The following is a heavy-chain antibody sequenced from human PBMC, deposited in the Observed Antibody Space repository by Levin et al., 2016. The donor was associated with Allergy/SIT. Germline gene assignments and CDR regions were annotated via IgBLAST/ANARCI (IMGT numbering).Heavy chain of an antibody. J-gene: IGHJ6*02. Sequence: WIRQPPGKGLEWIGYIYYSGSTYYNPSLKSRVTISVDTSKNQFSLKLSSVTAADTAVYYCARDPYYYDSSGYPTEVFYSSGMDVWGQGTTVTVSS. V-gene: IGHV4-31*02. CDR3: ARDPYYYDSSGYPTEVFYSSGMDV. D-gene: IGHD3-22*01. CDR2: IYYSGST.